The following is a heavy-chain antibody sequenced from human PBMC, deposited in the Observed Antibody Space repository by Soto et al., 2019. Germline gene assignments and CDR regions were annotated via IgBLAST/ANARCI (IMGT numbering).Heavy chain of an antibody. CDR1: GFTFSSYS. D-gene: IGHD1-7*01. V-gene: IGHV3-21*01. CDR3: ARDRDCNYADEFDY. Sequence: EVQLVESGGGLVKPGGSLRLSCAASGFTFSSYSMNWVRQAPGKGLEWVSSISSSSSYIYYADSVKGRFTISRDNAKNSLYLQMNSLRAEDTAVYYCARDRDCNYADEFDYWGQGTLVTVSS. CDR2: ISSSSSYI. J-gene: IGHJ4*02.